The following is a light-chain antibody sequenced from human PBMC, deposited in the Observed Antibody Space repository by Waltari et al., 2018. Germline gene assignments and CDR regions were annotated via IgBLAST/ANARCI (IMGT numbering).Light chain of an antibody. CDR1: GSNIGAGYD. J-gene: IGLJ3*02. V-gene: IGLV1-40*01. CDR3: QSYDTSLSVV. Sequence: QSVLTQPPSVSGAPGQRVTISCTGSGSNIGAGYDVHWYQQPPRAAPKLLIYGSTSRPLGVPDRFLGSTSGTSASLAITGLQAEDEADYYCQSYDTSLSVVFGGGTKLTVL. CDR2: GST.